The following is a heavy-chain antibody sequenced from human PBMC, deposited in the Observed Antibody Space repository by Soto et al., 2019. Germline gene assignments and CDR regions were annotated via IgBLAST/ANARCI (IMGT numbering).Heavy chain of an antibody. CDR3: ARGYSSDAFDI. V-gene: IGHV1-18*01. Sequence: ASVKVSCKASAYTFTSHGISWVRQAPGEGIEWMGWISAYDGNTNYAQKLQGRVTMTTDTSTSTAYMELRSLRSDDTAVYYCARGYSSDAFDIWGQGTMVTVSS. CDR2: ISAYDGNT. D-gene: IGHD5-18*01. J-gene: IGHJ3*02. CDR1: AYTFTSHG.